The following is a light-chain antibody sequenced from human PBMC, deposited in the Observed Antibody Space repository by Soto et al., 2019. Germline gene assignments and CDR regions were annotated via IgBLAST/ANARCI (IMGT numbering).Light chain of an antibody. CDR2: VAS. V-gene: IGKV3-20*01. Sequence: EIVLTQSPGTLSLSPGSRATLSCRASRRVSADYLAWYHQRPGQVPRLLIYVASNRATDIPDRFSASGSGADFTLTINRLEPEDFGVYYCQQYGSSPNTFGQGTKLEIK. CDR3: QQYGSSPNT. CDR1: RRVSADY. J-gene: IGKJ2*01.